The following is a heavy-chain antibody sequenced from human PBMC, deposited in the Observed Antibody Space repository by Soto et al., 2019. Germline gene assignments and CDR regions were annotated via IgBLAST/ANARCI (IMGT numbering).Heavy chain of an antibody. CDR1: GGSISSGGYY. CDR2: IYYSGST. Sequence: SETLSLTCTVSGGSISSGGYYWIWNRHHPGKGLEGIGYIYYSGSTYYNPSLKSRVTISVDTSKNQFSLKLSSVTAADTAVYYCARDGSTGIAARPRADYYYGMDVWGQGTTVTV. CDR3: ARDGSTGIAARPRADYYYGMDV. V-gene: IGHV4-31*03. J-gene: IGHJ6*02. D-gene: IGHD6-6*01.